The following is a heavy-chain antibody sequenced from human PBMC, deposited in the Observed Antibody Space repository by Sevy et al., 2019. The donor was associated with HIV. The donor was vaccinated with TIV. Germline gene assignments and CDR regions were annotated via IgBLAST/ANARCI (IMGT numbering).Heavy chain of an antibody. D-gene: IGHD3-22*01. V-gene: IGHV3-7*04. CDR3: ARGNSGSFDY. J-gene: IGHJ4*02. CDR2: IKQDESEK. Sequence: GGSLRLSCAASGFSFSSYWMYWVRQAPGTGLEWVANIKQDESEKYYVASVKGRFTISRDNAKNSVYLQMNSLRPEDTAIYYCARGNSGSFDYWGQGTLVTVSS. CDR1: GFSFSSYW.